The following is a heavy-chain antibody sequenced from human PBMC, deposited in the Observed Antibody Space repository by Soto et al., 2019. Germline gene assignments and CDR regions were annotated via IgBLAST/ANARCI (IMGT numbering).Heavy chain of an antibody. V-gene: IGHV5-10-1*01. CDR1: GYSFTSYW. CDR2: IDPSDSYT. D-gene: IGHD3-22*01. J-gene: IGHJ6*02. CDR3: ARGPYYDSSGYSNYYYYYGMDV. Sequence: GESLKISCKGSGYSFTSYWISWVRQMPGKGLEWMGRIDPSDSYTNYSPSFQGHVTISADKSISTAYLQWSSLKASDTAMYYCARGPYYDSSGYSNYYYYYGMDVWGQGTTVTSP.